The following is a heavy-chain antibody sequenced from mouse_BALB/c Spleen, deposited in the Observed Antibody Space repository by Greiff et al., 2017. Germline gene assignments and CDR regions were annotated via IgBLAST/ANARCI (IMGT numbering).Heavy chain of an antibody. Sequence: EVKLMESGGGLVKPGGSLKLSCAASGFTFSSYAMSWVRQSPEKRLEWVAEISSGGSYTYYPDTVTGRFTISRDNAKNTLYLEMSSLRSEDTAMYYCARAGYDYDAFYYAMDYWGQGTSVTVSS. D-gene: IGHD2-4*01. J-gene: IGHJ4*01. CDR1: GFTFSSYA. CDR2: ISSGGSYT. CDR3: ARAGYDYDAFYYAMDY. V-gene: IGHV5-9-4*01.